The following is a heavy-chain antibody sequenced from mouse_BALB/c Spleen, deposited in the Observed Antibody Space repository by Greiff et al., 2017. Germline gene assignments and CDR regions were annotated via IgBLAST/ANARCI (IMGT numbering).Heavy chain of an antibody. CDR2: ISDGGSYT. D-gene: IGHD2-4*01. CDR1: GFTFSDYY. CDR3: ARSSYDYDGEGYYYAMDY. V-gene: IGHV5-4*02. Sequence: EVMLVESGGGLVKPGGSLKLSCAASGFTFSDYYMYWVRQTPEKRLEWVATISDGGSYTYYPDSVKGRFTISRDNAKNNLYLQMSSLKSEDTAMYYCARSSYDYDGEGYYYAMDYWGQGTSVTVSS. J-gene: IGHJ4*01.